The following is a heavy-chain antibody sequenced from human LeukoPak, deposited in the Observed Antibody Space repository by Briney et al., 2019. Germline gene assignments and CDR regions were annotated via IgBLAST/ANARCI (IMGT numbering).Heavy chain of an antibody. V-gene: IGHV3-53*01. CDR1: GFTVSSNY. CDR3: ARDQGTTVTTEALGY. D-gene: IGHD4-17*01. J-gene: IGHJ4*02. Sequence: GGSLRLSCGASGFTVSSNYMSWVRQAPGKGLEWVSLIYSGGSTYYADSVKGRFTISRDNSKNTLYLQMNGLRAEDTAVYYCARDQGTTVTTEALGYWGQGTLVTVSS. CDR2: IYSGGST.